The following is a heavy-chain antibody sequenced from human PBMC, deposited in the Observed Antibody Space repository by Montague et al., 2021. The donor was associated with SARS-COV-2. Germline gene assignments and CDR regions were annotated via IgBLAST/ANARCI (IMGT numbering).Heavy chain of an antibody. Sequence: SETLSLTCAVYGGSFSGYYWCWIRQPPAKGLEWIGEITHNGSTNNNPSLKSRVTISVDTSKNQFSLKLSSVTAADTAMYYCSRGRTGTTFCYYYYYGMDVWGQGTTVTVSS. V-gene: IGHV4-34*01. CDR2: ITHNGST. J-gene: IGHJ6*02. D-gene: IGHD1-7*01. CDR1: GGSFSGYY. CDR3: SRGRTGTTFCYYYYYGMDV.